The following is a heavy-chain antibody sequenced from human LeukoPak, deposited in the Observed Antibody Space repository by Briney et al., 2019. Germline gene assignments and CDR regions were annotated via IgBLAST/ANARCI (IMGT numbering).Heavy chain of an antibody. D-gene: IGHD6-13*01. Sequence: ASVKVSCKASGYTFTSYYMHWVRQAPGQGLEWMGIINPSGGSTSYAQKFQGRVTMTRDTSTSTVYMELSSLRSEDTAVYYCARDQDSGVAAAGTSYYYYGMDVWGQGTTVTVSS. J-gene: IGHJ6*02. CDR2: INPSGGST. V-gene: IGHV1-46*01. CDR1: GYTFTSYY. CDR3: ARDQDSGVAAAGTSYYYYGMDV.